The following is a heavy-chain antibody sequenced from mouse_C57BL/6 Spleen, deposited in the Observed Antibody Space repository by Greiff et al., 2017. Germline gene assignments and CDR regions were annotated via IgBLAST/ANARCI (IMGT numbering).Heavy chain of an antibody. CDR1: GYTFTDYY. V-gene: IGHV1-76*01. J-gene: IGHJ2*01. D-gene: IGHD2-1*01. CDR3: ARWGELLDY. CDR2: IYPGSGNT. Sequence: QVQLQQSGAELVRPGASVKLSCKASGYTFTDYYINWVKQRPGQGLEWIARIYPGSGNTYYNEKFKGKATLTAEKSSSTAYMQLSSLTSEVSAVYFCARWGELLDYWGQGTTLTVSS.